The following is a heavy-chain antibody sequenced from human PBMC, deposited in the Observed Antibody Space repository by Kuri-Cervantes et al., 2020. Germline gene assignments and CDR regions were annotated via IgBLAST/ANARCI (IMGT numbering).Heavy chain of an antibody. CDR1: GFTVSSNY. CDR2: IYSGGST. Sequence: GESLKISCAASGFTVSSNYMSWVRQAPGKGLEWVSVIYSGGSTYYADSVKGRFTISRDNSKNTLYLQMNSLRAEDTAVYYCASPGYCTNGVCYAWGYYYYGMDVWGQGTTVTVSS. CDR3: ASPGYCTNGVCYAWGYYYYGMDV. D-gene: IGHD2-8*01. J-gene: IGHJ6*02. V-gene: IGHV3-66*01.